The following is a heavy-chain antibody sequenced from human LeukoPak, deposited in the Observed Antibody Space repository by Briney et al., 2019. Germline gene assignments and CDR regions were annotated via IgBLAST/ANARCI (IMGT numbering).Heavy chain of an antibody. Sequence: GESLKISGKGSGYSFTSYWIGWVRQMPGKGLGWMGIIYPGDSDTRYSPSFQGQVTISADKSISTAYLQWSSLKASDTAMYYCARTGCSGGSCYNTKPLYYYGMDVWGQGSTVAVSS. J-gene: IGHJ6*02. CDR2: IYPGDSDT. D-gene: IGHD2-15*01. CDR3: ARTGCSGGSCYNTKPLYYYGMDV. V-gene: IGHV5-51*01. CDR1: GYSFTSYW.